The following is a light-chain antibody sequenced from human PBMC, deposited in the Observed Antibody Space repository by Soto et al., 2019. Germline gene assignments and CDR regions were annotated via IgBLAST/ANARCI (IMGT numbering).Light chain of an antibody. J-gene: IGKJ2*01. V-gene: IGKV1-39*01. Sequence: DIQMTQSPSSLSASVGDRVTITCRASQSIRMYLRWYQQKPGKAPTLVIYGASNLYSGVPSRFNGTGSGTEFTLTISGLEPEDFGTYYCQQSNGMPYTFGQGTILEIK. CDR1: QSIRMY. CDR2: GAS. CDR3: QQSNGMPYT.